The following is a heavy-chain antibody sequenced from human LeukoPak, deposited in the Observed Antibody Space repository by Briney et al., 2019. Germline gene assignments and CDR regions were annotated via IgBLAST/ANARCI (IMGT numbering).Heavy chain of an antibody. CDR2: INHSGST. V-gene: IGHV4-34*01. D-gene: IGHD3-10*01. CDR1: GGSFSGDY. Sequence: SETLSLTWAVYGGSFSGDYWSWIRQPPGKGLEWIGEINHSGSTNYNPSLKSRVTISVDTSKNQFSLKLSSVTAADTAVYYCARGGYYGSGSHYNYIYWGQGTLVTVSS. J-gene: IGHJ4*02. CDR3: ARGGYYGSGSHYNYIY.